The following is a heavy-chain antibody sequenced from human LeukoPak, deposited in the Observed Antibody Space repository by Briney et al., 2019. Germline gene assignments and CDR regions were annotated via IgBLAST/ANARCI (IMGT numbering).Heavy chain of an antibody. D-gene: IGHD3-10*01. CDR3: ARDIGSGSTDY. CDR2: INPNSGGT. V-gene: IGHV1-2*02. Sequence: ASVKVSCQASGYTFTGYYMHWVRQAPGQGLEWMGSINPNSGGTNYAQKFQGRVTMTRDTSISTAYMELSRLRSDDTAVYYCARDIGSGSTDYWGQGTLVTVSS. J-gene: IGHJ4*02. CDR1: GYTFTGYY.